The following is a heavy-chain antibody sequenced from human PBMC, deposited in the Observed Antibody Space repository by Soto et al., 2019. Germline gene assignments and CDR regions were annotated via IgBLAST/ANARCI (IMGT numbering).Heavy chain of an antibody. Sequence: QVQLQESGPGLVKPSETLSLTCTVSGGSISSYYWSWIRQPPGKGLEWIGYIYYSGSTNYNPSLKRRVTISVDTSKNQFPLKLSSVTAADTAGYYCAGRVATLFDYWGQGTLVTVSS. CDR1: GGSISSYY. J-gene: IGHJ4*02. V-gene: IGHV4-59*08. D-gene: IGHD2-21*02. CDR3: AGRVATLFDY. CDR2: IYYSGST.